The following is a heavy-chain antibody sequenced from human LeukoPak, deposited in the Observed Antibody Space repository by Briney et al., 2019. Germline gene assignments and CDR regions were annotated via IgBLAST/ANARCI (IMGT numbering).Heavy chain of an antibody. V-gene: IGHV4-34*01. CDR2: INHSGST. CDR1: GGSFSGYY. CDR3: ARKGYCSSTSCYGDAFDI. D-gene: IGHD2-2*01. J-gene: IGHJ3*02. Sequence: SETLSLTCAVYGGSFSGYYWSWIRQPPGKGLEWIGEINHSGSTNYNPSLESRVTISVDTSKNQFSLKLSSVTAADTAVYYCARKGYCSSTSCYGDAFDIWGQGTMVTVSS.